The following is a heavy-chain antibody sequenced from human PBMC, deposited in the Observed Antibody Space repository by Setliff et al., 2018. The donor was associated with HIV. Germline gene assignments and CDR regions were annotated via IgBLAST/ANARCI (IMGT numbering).Heavy chain of an antibody. D-gene: IGHD6-6*01. CDR1: GYPISSGYY. Sequence: SETLSLTCTVSGYPISSGYYWGWIRQPPGKGLEWIGSIYHSGTTYYNPSLKSRVTISVDTSKNQFYLKLSSVTAADTAVYYCAREYSSSSANWYFDLWGRGTLVTVSS. CDR3: AREYSSSSANWYFDL. V-gene: IGHV4-38-2*02. CDR2: IYHSGTT. J-gene: IGHJ2*01.